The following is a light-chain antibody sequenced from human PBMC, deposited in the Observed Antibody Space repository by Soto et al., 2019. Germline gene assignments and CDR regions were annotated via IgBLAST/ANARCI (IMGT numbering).Light chain of an antibody. CDR3: SSHSSSSTLVV. CDR2: DFN. Sequence: QSALTQPASMSGSPGQSITISCTGTSSDVGGYNYVSWYRQHPGKAPKLMIYDFNNRPSGVSNRFSGSKSGNTASLTISGLQAEDEADYYCSSHSSSSTLVVFGGGTKLTVL. V-gene: IGLV2-14*03. CDR1: SSDVGGYNY. J-gene: IGLJ2*01.